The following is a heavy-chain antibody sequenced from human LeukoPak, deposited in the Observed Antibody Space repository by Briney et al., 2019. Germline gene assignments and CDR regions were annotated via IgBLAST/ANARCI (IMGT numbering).Heavy chain of an antibody. J-gene: IGHJ4*02. V-gene: IGHV3-23*01. CDR2: ISGSGGST. CDR3: AKWYFGSGYPDFDY. D-gene: IGHD3-22*01. Sequence: QPGGSLRLSCAASGFTFSSYAMSWVRQAPGKGLEWVSAISGSGGSTYYADSVKGRFTISRDNSKNTLYLQMNSLRAEDTAVYYWAKWYFGSGYPDFDYWGQGTLVTVSS. CDR1: GFTFSSYA.